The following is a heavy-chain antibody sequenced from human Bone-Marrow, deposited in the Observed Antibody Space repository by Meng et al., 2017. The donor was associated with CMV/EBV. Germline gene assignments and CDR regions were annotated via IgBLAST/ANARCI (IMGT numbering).Heavy chain of an antibody. V-gene: IGHV1-69*10. CDR3: ARGGRAYCGGDCPNWFDP. Sequence: SVKVSCKASGGTFSSYAISWVRQAPGQGLEWMGGIIPILGIANYAQKFQGRVTITADKSTSTAYMELSSLRSEDTAVYYCARGGRAYCGGDCPNWFDPWGQGTLVTVSS. CDR2: IIPILGIA. J-gene: IGHJ5*02. D-gene: IGHD2-21*01. CDR1: GGTFSSYA.